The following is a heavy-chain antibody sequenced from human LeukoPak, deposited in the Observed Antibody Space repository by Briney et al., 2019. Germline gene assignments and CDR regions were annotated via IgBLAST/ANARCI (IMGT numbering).Heavy chain of an antibody. CDR3: ARGSLGDAYYYYYMDV. Sequence: GSSVKVSCKASGGTFSSYAISWVRQAPGQGLEWMGGIIPIFGTANYAQKFQGRVTITTDESTSAAYMELSSLRSEDTAVYYCARGSLGDAYYYYYMDVWGKGTTVTVSS. J-gene: IGHJ6*03. CDR1: GGTFSSYA. CDR2: IIPIFGTA. V-gene: IGHV1-69*05. D-gene: IGHD3-16*01.